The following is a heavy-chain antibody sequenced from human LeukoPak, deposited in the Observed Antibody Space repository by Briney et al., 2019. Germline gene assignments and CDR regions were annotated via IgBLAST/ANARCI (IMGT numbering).Heavy chain of an antibody. J-gene: IGHJ4*02. CDR1: GGSFSGYY. D-gene: IGHD3-10*01. CDR2: INHSGST. CDR3: ARARSAVRGAKIDY. V-gene: IGHV4-34*01. Sequence: SETLSLTCAVYGGSFSGYYWSWIRQPPGKGLEWIGEINHSGSTNYNPSLKSRVTISVDTSKDQLSLKLSSVTAADTAVYYCARARSAVRGAKIDYWGQGTLVTVSS.